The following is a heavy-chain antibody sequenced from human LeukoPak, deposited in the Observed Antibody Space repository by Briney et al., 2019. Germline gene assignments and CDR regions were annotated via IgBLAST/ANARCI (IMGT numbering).Heavy chain of an antibody. CDR2: IYHSGST. D-gene: IGHD3-22*01. J-gene: IGHJ3*02. CDR3: ARHNINYYDSSGYYYDAFDI. V-gene: IGHV4-38-2*01. Sequence: SSETLSLTCAVSGYSISSGYYWGWIRQPPGKGLEWIGSIYHSGSTYYNPSLKSRVTISVDTSKNQFSLKLSSVTAADTAVYYCARHNINYYDSSGYYYDAFDIWGQGTMVTVSS. CDR1: GYSISSGYY.